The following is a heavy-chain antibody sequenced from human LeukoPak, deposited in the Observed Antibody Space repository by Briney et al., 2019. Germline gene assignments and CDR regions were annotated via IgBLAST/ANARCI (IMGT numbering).Heavy chain of an antibody. J-gene: IGHJ4*02. V-gene: IGHV3-23*01. Sequence: GGSLRLSCAASGFTFSSYTMGWVRQASGKGLEWVSTITTSDGNTYYADSVKGRFTVSRDNSKNTLFLQMNSLRAEDTAVYYCAKDGGLWVSAHWGDSWGRGTLVTVSS. CDR1: GFTFSSYT. D-gene: IGHD7-27*01. CDR3: AKDGGLWVSAHWGDS. CDR2: ITTSDGNT.